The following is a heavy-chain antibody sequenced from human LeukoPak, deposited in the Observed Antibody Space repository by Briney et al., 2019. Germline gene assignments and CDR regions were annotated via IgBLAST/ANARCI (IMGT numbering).Heavy chain of an antibody. CDR2: INHSGST. Sequence: SETLSLTCAVYGGSFSCYYWSWIRQPPGKGLEWIGEINHSGSTNYNPSLKSRVTISVDTSKNQFSLKLSAVTAADTAVYYCARVAAWGGAAPRTYYYYYMDVWGKGTTVTVSS. CDR1: GGSFSCYY. V-gene: IGHV4-34*01. J-gene: IGHJ6*03. CDR3: ARVAAWGGAAPRTYYYYYMDV. D-gene: IGHD6-6*01.